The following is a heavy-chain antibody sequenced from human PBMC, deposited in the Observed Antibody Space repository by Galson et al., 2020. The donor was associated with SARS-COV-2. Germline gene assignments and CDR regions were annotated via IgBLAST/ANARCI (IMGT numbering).Heavy chain of an antibody. CDR3: AAGPVAGTGE. J-gene: IGHJ4*02. D-gene: IGHD6-19*01. CDR2: IHSSGST. V-gene: IGHV4-61*02. CDR1: AGFISGISNY. Sequence: SETLSLTCAVSAGFISGISNYWSWIRQPAGQGLEWLGRIHSSGSTNYNPSLKSRVAISVDTSKNQFSLKLTSVTAADTAVYYCAAGPVAGTGEWGQGTQVTVSS.